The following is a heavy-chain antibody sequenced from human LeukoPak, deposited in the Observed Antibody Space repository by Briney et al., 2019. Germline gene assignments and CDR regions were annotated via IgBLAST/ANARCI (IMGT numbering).Heavy chain of an antibody. CDR2: IYYSGST. V-gene: IGHV4-39*01. CDR3: AKSGGYGLIDY. CDR1: GGSISSSTYY. Sequence: SETLSLTCTVSGGSISSSTYYWGWIRQPPGKGLEWIGNIYYSGSTYYNPSLKSRVTISVDTSKNQFSLKLSSVTAADTALYYCAKSGGYGLIDYWGQGTLVTVSS. D-gene: IGHD1-26*01. J-gene: IGHJ4*02.